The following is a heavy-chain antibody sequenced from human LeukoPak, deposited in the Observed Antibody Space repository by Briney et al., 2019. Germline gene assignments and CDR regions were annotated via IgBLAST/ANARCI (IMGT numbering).Heavy chain of an antibody. J-gene: IGHJ4*02. CDR2: IKQDGSEK. Sequence: PGGSLRLSCAASGFTFSSYWMSWVRQAPGKGLEWVANIKQDGSEKYYVDSVKGRFTISRDNAKNSLYLQMNSLRAEDTAVYYCARDSDYDFWSGYYPTYFDYWGQGTLVTVSS. CDR3: ARDSDYDFWSGYYPTYFDY. V-gene: IGHV3-7*01. D-gene: IGHD3-3*01. CDR1: GFTFSSYW.